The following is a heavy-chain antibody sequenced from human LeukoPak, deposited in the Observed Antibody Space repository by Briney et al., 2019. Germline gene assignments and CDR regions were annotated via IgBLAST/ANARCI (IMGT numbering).Heavy chain of an antibody. CDR2: ISGSGGST. CDR1: GFTFSSYD. D-gene: IGHD6-13*01. CDR3: AKSGIGSSMNWFDP. Sequence: GGSLRLSCAASGFTFSSYDMSWVRQAPGKGLEWVSVISGSGGSTYYADSVKGRFTISRDNSKNTVYLQMNSLRAEDTAVYYCAKSGIGSSMNWFDPWGQGTLVTVSS. V-gene: IGHV3-23*01. J-gene: IGHJ5*02.